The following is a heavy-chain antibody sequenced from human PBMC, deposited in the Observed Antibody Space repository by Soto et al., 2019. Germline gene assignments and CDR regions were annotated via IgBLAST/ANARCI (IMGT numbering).Heavy chain of an antibody. D-gene: IGHD3-9*01. CDR1: GGSISSYY. V-gene: IGHV4-59*01. Sequence: SETLSLTCTVSGGSISSYYWSWIRQPPGKGLEWIGYIYYSGSTNYNPSLKSRVTISVDTSKNRFSLKLSSVTAADTAVYYCARGDILTGYYEYYFDYWGQGTLVTVS. J-gene: IGHJ4*02. CDR3: ARGDILTGYYEYYFDY. CDR2: IYYSGST.